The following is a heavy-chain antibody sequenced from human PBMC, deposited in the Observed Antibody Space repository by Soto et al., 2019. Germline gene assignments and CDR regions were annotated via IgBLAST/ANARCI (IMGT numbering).Heavy chain of an antibody. CDR3: ARDYFDFWSGSYYYYMDV. CDR1: GFTFSSYW. D-gene: IGHD3-3*01. CDR2: IKQDGSEK. V-gene: IGHV3-7*01. Sequence: EVPLVESGGGLVQPGGSLRLSCAASGFTFSSYWMSWVRQAPGKGLEWVANIKQDGSEKYYVDSVKGRFTISRDNAKNSLHLQMKSMRAEDTAVYYCARDYFDFWSGSYYYYMDVWGKGTTVTVSS. J-gene: IGHJ6*03.